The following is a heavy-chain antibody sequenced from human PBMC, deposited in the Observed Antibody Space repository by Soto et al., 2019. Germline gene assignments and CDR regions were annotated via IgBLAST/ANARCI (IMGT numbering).Heavy chain of an antibody. CDR2: ISPDGSNA. D-gene: IGHD4-4*01. Sequence: QVQLVESGGDVVQPGRSLRLSCAASGSTFSSYDIHWVRQAPGKGLEWVAHISPDGSNAYYADSVKGRFIISRDNAKNMVYLQMNSLRVEATSVYHCARGPSNGAFDIWGQGTMVTVSS. J-gene: IGHJ3*02. V-gene: IGHV3-30-3*01. CDR3: ARGPSNGAFDI. CDR1: GSTFSSYD.